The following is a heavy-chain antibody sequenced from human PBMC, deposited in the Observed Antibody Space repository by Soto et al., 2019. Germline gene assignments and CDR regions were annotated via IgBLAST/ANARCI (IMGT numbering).Heavy chain of an antibody. V-gene: IGHV3-30-3*01. Sequence: GGSLRLSCAASGFTFSSYAMHWVRQAPGKGLEWVAVISYDGSNKYYADSVKGRFTISRDNSKNTLYLQMNSLRAEDTAVYYCARDGRVPTYDFWSGYGSNGMDVWGQGTTVTVSS. J-gene: IGHJ6*02. CDR3: ARDGRVPTYDFWSGYGSNGMDV. CDR1: GFTFSSYA. CDR2: ISYDGSNK. D-gene: IGHD3-3*01.